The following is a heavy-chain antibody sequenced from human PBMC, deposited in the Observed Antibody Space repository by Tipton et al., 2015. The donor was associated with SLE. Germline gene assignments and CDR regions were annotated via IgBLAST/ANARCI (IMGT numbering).Heavy chain of an antibody. D-gene: IGHD2-21*01. Sequence: SLRPSCAASGFTFSSYWMHWVRQAPGKGLVWVSRINSDGSSTSYADSVKGRFTISRDNAKNTLYLQMNSLRAEDTAVYYCARDRRYCGGDCYSLDYWGQGTLVTVSS. V-gene: IGHV3-74*01. CDR1: GFTFSSYW. J-gene: IGHJ4*02. CDR2: INSDGSST. CDR3: ARDRRYCGGDCYSLDY.